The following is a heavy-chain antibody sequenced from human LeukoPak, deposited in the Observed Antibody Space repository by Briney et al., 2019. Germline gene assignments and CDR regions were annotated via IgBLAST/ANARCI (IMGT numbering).Heavy chain of an antibody. J-gene: IGHJ4*02. CDR1: GGSIRSSNSY. V-gene: IGHV4-39*01. Sequence: SETLSLTCTVSGGSIRSSNSYWGWIRQPPGKGLEWIGSVYSSGSANYKPSLRGRVTISLDTSKNQFSLKLSSVTAADTAVYYCARHAGSYYTYNFDYWGQGTLVTVSS. CDR2: VYSSGSA. D-gene: IGHD3-22*01. CDR3: ARHAGSYYTYNFDY.